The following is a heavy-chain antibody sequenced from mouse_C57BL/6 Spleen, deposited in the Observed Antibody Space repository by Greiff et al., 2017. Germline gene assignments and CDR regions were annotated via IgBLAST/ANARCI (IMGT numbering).Heavy chain of an antibody. CDR1: GYTFTEYT. D-gene: IGHD1-1*01. V-gene: IGHV1-62-2*01. CDR2: FYPGSGSI. J-gene: IGHJ2*01. Sequence: QVHVKQSGAELVKPGASVKLSCKASGYTFTEYTIHWVKQRSGQGLEWIGWFYPGSGSIKYNEKFKDKATLTADKSSSTVYMELSRLTSEDSAVYFCARHGKGDYYGLYYFDYWGQGTTLTVSS. CDR3: ARHGKGDYYGLYYFDY.